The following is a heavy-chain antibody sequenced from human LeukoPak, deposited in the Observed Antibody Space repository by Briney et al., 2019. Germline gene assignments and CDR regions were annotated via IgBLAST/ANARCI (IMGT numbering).Heavy chain of an antibody. CDR1: GASISNYY. Sequence: SETLSLTCTVSGASISNYYWSWVRQPPGKGLEWIGYIFTSGSTNYTPSLKSRVTISVDTSKNQFSLKLSSVTAADTAVYYCARWGFSGWYYFDYWGQGTLVTVST. J-gene: IGHJ4*02. CDR2: IFTSGST. V-gene: IGHV4-4*09. CDR3: ARWGFSGWYYFDY. D-gene: IGHD6-19*01.